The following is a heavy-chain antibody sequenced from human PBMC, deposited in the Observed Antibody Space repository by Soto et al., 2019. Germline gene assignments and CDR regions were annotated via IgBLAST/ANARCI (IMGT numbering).Heavy chain of an antibody. Sequence: ASVKVSCKASGYTFTSYYMHCVRQAPGQGLEWMGIINPSGGSTSYAQKFQGRVTMTRDTSTSTVYMELSSLRSEDTAVYYCAKSRYYYDSSGYYFDYWGQGTLVTVSS. CDR2: INPSGGST. V-gene: IGHV1-46*01. J-gene: IGHJ4*02. D-gene: IGHD3-22*01. CDR1: GYTFTSYY. CDR3: AKSRYYYDSSGYYFDY.